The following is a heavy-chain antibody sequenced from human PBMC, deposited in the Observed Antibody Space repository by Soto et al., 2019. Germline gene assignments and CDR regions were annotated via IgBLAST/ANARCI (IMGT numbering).Heavy chain of an antibody. D-gene: IGHD3-10*01. CDR1: GYTFTSYG. Sequence: ASVKVSCKASGYTFTSYGISWVRQAPGQGLEWMGWISAYNGNTNYAQKLQGRVTMTTDTSTSTAYMELRSLRSDDTAVYYCARDAPKYGSGSYSGYWGQGTLVTVSS. CDR3: ARDAPKYGSGSYSGY. V-gene: IGHV1-18*01. J-gene: IGHJ4*02. CDR2: ISAYNGNT.